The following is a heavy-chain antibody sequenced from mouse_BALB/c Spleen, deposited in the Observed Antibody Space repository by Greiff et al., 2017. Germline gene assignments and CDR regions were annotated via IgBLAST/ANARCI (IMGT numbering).Heavy chain of an antibody. J-gene: IGHJ4*01. V-gene: IGHV5-6-5*01. Sequence: DVQLVESGGGLVKPGGSLKLSCAASGFTFSSYAMSWVRQTPEKRLEWLASISSGGSTYYPDSVKGRFTISRDNARNILYLQMSSLRSEDTAMYYCARGFHYYGSYYAMDYWGQGTSVTVSS. D-gene: IGHD1-2*01. CDR3: ARGFHYYGSYYAMDY. CDR2: ISSGGST. CDR1: GFTFSSYA.